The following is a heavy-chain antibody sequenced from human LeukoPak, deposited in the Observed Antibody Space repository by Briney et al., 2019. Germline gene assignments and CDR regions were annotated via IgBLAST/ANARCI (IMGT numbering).Heavy chain of an antibody. CDR1: GFKFSGYS. Sequence: PGGSLRLSRAASGFKFSGYSMNWVRQAPGKGLEWVSYISSSGSTIYYADSVKGRFTISRDNAKNSLYLQMNSLRAEDTAVYYCAELGITMIGGVWGKGTTVTASS. D-gene: IGHD3-10*02. CDR2: ISSSGSTI. J-gene: IGHJ6*04. V-gene: IGHV3-48*04. CDR3: AELGITMIGGV.